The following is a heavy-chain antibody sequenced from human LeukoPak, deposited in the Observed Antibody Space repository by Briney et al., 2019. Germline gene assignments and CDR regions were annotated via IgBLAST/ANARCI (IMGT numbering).Heavy chain of an antibody. CDR1: GYTFTSYG. D-gene: IGHD1-26*01. CDR3: ARDHLSGSFLLFDY. Sequence: ASVKVSCKASGYTFTSYGISWVRQAPGQGLEWMGWVSTYNGNTHYGQNFQGRVTMTTDTSTTTAYMEVRSLRSDDTAVYYCARDHLSGSFLLFDYWGQGILVTVSS. CDR2: VSTYNGNT. J-gene: IGHJ4*02. V-gene: IGHV1-18*01.